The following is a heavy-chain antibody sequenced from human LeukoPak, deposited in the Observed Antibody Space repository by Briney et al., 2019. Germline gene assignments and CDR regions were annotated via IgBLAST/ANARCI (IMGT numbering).Heavy chain of an antibody. D-gene: IGHD2-8*02. V-gene: IGHV3-30-3*01. Sequence: GGSLRLSCIASGFTLSSFTMSWVRQAPGKGLESVALISNDGVNKYYADFVKGRFTISRDNSKNTLYLQMNSLRPEDTAMYYCASLVGKDFSLFVYWGQGTLVTVSS. CDR3: ASLVGKDFSLFVY. J-gene: IGHJ4*02. CDR1: GFTLSSFT. CDR2: ISNDGVNK.